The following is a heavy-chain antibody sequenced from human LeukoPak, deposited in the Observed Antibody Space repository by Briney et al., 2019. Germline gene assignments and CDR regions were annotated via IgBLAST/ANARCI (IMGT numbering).Heavy chain of an antibody. V-gene: IGHV3-48*02. CDR3: ARDTVAVTGDYYFDY. CDR2: ISSSSSTI. D-gene: IGHD4-17*01. J-gene: IGHJ4*02. Sequence: PGGSLRLSCAASGFTFSSYSMNWVRQAPGKGLEWVSYISSSSSTIYNADSVRGRITISRDNAKNSLYLQMNSLGDEDTAVYYCARDTVAVTGDYYFDYWGQGTLVTVSS. CDR1: GFTFSSYS.